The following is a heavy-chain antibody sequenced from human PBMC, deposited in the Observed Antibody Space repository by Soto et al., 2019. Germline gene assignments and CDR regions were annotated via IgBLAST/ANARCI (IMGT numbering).Heavy chain of an antibody. Sequence: SETLSLTCAVYGGSFSGYYWSWIRQPPGTGLEWIGEINHSGSTNYNPSLKSRVTISVDTSKNQFSLKLSSVTAADTAVYYCARGPRHYYDSSGYYYGKWFDPWGQGTLVTVSS. D-gene: IGHD3-22*01. CDR3: ARGPRHYYDSSGYYYGKWFDP. J-gene: IGHJ5*02. CDR2: INHSGST. CDR1: GGSFSGYY. V-gene: IGHV4-34*01.